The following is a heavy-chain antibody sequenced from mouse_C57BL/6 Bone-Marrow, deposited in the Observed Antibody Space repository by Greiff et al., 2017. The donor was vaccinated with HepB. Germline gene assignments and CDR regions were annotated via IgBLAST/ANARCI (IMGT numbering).Heavy chain of an antibody. D-gene: IGHD3-2*02. V-gene: IGHV1-80*01. Sequence: VQLQHSGAELVKPGASVKISCKASGYAFSSYWMNWVKQRPGKGLEWIGQIYPGDGDTNYNGKFKGKATLTADKSSSTAYMQLSSLTSEDSAVYFCARSSDSSGYWAMDYWGQGTSVTVSS. CDR1: GYAFSSYW. J-gene: IGHJ4*01. CDR3: ARSSDSSGYWAMDY. CDR2: IYPGDGDT.